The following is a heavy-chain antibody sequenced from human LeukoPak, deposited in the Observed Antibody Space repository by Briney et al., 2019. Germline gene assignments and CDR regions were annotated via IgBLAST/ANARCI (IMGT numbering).Heavy chain of an antibody. CDR3: ARHPRIPYYYDSSGSSYYFDY. D-gene: IGHD3-22*01. V-gene: IGHV4-39*01. CDR1: GFTFSSYG. J-gene: IGHJ4*02. CDR2: IYNTGST. Sequence: GSLRLSCAASGFTFSSYGMSWVRQPPGKGLEWIGSIYNTGSTYYNPSLKSRVTISVDTSKNQFSLKLSSVTAAETAVYYCARHPRIPYYYDSSGSSYYFDYWGQGTLVTVSS.